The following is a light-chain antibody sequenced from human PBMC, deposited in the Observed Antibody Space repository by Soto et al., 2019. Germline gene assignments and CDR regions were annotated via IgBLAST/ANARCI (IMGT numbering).Light chain of an antibody. CDR1: SSDVGSYNR. J-gene: IGLJ1*01. CDR3: SSYSSTSTYV. CDR2: EVS. V-gene: IGLV2-18*02. Sequence: QSALTQPPSVSGSPGQSVTISCTGTSSDVGSYNRVSWYQQPPGTAPKLMIYEVSNRPSGVPDRFSGSKSGNTASLTISGLQAEDEADYYCSSYSSTSTYVFVTGSMVTVL.